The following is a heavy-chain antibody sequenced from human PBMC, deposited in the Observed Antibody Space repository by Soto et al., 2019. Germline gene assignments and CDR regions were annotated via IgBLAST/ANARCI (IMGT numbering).Heavy chain of an antibody. Sequence: QVQLVQSGAEVKKSGASVKVSCKASGYTFSSYTISWVRQAPGQGLEWMGWISAYNGNTKYEQKLQDRVTMTTDTSTNTAYMELRSLRSDDTAVYYCARDSPPFDYWGQGTLVTVSS. J-gene: IGHJ4*02. V-gene: IGHV1-18*01. CDR2: ISAYNGNT. CDR3: ARDSPPFDY. CDR1: GYTFSSYT.